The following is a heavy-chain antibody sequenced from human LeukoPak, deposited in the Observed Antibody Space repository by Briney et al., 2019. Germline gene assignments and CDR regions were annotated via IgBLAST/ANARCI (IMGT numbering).Heavy chain of an antibody. CDR3: ARPLKYSSGWYADY. CDR1: GYSFSKHW. J-gene: IGHJ4*02. CDR2: IYPGDSDA. Sequence: GESLKISCKGSGYSFSKHWIAWVRQMPGKGLEWMGIIYPGDSDARYSPSFQGRVTISADKSISTAYLQWSSPKASDTAMYYCARPLKYSSGWYADYWGQGTLVTVSS. D-gene: IGHD6-19*01. V-gene: IGHV5-51*01.